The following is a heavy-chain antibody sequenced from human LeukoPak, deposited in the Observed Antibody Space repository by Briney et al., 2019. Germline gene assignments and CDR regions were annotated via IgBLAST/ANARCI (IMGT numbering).Heavy chain of an antibody. D-gene: IGHD4-17*01. Sequence: SQTLSLTCTVSGGSISSGSYYWSWIRQPAGKGLEWIGRIYTSGSTNYNPSLKSRVTISVDTSKNQFSLKLSSVTAADTAVYYCARVGVGSYGPTVFDYWGQGTLVTVSS. CDR1: GGSISSGSYY. CDR3: ARVGVGSYGPTVFDY. V-gene: IGHV4-61*02. J-gene: IGHJ4*02. CDR2: IYTSGST.